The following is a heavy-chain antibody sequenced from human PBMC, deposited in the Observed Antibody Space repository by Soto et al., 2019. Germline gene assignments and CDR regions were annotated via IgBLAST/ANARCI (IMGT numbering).Heavy chain of an antibody. CDR1: GFTFSSYG. J-gene: IGHJ4*02. CDR2: IWYDGSNK. V-gene: IGHV3-33*01. D-gene: IGHD2-2*01. CDR3: ARGRIVVPAAAPPFDY. Sequence: GGSLRLSCAASGFTFSSYGMHWVRQAPGKGLEWVAVIWYDGSNKYYADSVKGRFTISRDNSKNTLYLQMNSLRAEDTAVYYCARGRIVVPAAAPPFDYWGQGTLVTVSA.